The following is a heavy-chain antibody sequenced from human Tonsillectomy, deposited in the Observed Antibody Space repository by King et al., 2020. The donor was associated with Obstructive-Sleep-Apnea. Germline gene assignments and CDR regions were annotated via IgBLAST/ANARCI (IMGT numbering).Heavy chain of an antibody. D-gene: IGHD2-21*02. CDR3: AKGRNTVTAFFDY. CDR1: GFTFEDYA. V-gene: IGHV3-9*01. J-gene: IGHJ4*02. CDR2: ISWNSVSI. Sequence: VQLVESGGDLVQPGRSLRLSCAASGFTFEDYAMHWVRQAPGKGLEWVSGISWNSVSIVYADSVKGRFTISRENAKNSLYLQMDSLRAEDTALYYCAKGRNTVTAFFDYWGQGTPVTVSS.